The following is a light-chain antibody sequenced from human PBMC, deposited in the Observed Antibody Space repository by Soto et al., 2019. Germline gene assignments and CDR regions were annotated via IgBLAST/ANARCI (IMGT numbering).Light chain of an antibody. CDR3: QQRSNWLFT. CDR2: SAS. J-gene: IGKJ3*01. V-gene: IGKV3-11*01. Sequence: EIVLTQSPGTLSLSPGERATLSCRASQSVSNNLAWYQQKPGQAPRLLIYSASTRATGIPSRFSGSGSGTDFTLTISSLEPEDFAVYYCQQRSNWLFTFGPGTTVDIK. CDR1: QSVSNN.